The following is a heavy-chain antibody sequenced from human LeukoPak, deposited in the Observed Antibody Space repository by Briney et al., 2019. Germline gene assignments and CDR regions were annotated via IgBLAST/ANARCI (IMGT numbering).Heavy chain of an antibody. D-gene: IGHD6-13*01. V-gene: IGHV3-23*01. CDR3: AKEMESSTWYIDY. Sequence: PGKSLRLSCAASGFTFSNYAMNWVRQALGKGLEWVSAISASGGSRFYTDSVKGRFTISRDNSKNTLFLLMNSLRVEDTAVYYCAKEMESSTWYIDYWGQGTLVSVSS. J-gene: IGHJ4*02. CDR1: GFTFSNYA. CDR2: ISASGGSR.